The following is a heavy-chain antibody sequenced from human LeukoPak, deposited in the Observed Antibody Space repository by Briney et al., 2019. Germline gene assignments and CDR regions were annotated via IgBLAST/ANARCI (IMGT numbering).Heavy chain of an antibody. V-gene: IGHV4-39*01. J-gene: IGHJ4*02. D-gene: IGHD6-19*01. CDR2: IYYSGST. CDR1: VGSISSSSYY. Sequence: SETLCLTCTVSVGSISSSSYYRGWIRQPPGKRVEWIGGIYYSGSTYYNPSLKSRVTVSVDTSKTQFSLKLSSVTAADTAVYYCASYSSGWYYFDCWGQGTLVTVSS. CDR3: ASYSSGWYYFDC.